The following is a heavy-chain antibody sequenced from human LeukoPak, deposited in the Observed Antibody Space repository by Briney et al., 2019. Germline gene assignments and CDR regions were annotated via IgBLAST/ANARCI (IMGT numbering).Heavy chain of an antibody. J-gene: IGHJ4*02. D-gene: IGHD7-27*01. CDR1: GFTFSSYA. V-gene: IGHV3-30-3*01. Sequence: GGSLRLSCAASGFTFSSYAMHWVRQAPGKGLEWVAVISYDGSNKYYADSVKGRFTISRDNSKNTVYVQMNSLRADDTAVYYCAKDRWGTTGYFDSWGQGTLVTVSS. CDR3: AKDRWGTTGYFDS. CDR2: ISYDGSNK.